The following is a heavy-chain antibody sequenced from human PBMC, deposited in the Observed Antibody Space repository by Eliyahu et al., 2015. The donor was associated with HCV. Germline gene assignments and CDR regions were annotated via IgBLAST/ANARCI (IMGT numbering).Heavy chain of an antibody. D-gene: IGHD2-2*01. Sequence: QLQLQESGPGLVKPSETLSLTCTVSGGPISSSSYHWGXIRXXPGKGLEWIGSXXYXGXTYYNPSLKSRVTISVDTSKNQFSLKLSSVTAADTAVYYCARHRCRYCSSTWSAEDYGMDVWGQGTTVTVSS. J-gene: IGHJ6*02. CDR1: GGPISSSSYH. CDR3: ARHRCRYCSSTWSAEDYGMDV. V-gene: IGHV4-39*01. CDR2: XXYXGXT.